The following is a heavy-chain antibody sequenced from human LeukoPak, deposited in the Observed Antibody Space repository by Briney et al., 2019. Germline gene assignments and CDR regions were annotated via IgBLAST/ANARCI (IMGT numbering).Heavy chain of an antibody. Sequence: GSLRLSCAASGFTFSSYSMNWVRQAPGKGLEWVSSISSSSSSIYYADSVKGRFTISRDNAKNSLYLQMNSLRAEDTAVYYCARESITYCSGGSCYSEFDYWGQGTLVTVSS. J-gene: IGHJ4*02. CDR1: GFTFSSYS. D-gene: IGHD2-15*01. CDR3: ARESITYCSGGSCYSEFDY. V-gene: IGHV3-21*01. CDR2: ISSSSSSI.